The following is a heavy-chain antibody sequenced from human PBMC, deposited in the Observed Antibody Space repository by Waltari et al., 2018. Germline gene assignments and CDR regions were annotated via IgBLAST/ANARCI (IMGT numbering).Heavy chain of an antibody. D-gene: IGHD3-9*01. V-gene: IGHV1-18*01. J-gene: IGHJ4*02. CDR1: GYTFTNYG. CDR2: VSAYNGDK. Sequence: QVQLVHSGAELKKPVASVRVSCKSSGYTFTNYGISWVRQAPGQGLEWVGWVSAYNGDKKYAQKLQDRVTMTKDTSTSTAYMEVRSLRSDDTAVYYCARDRNSWLKTDYWGQGTLVTVSS. CDR3: ARDRNSWLKTDY.